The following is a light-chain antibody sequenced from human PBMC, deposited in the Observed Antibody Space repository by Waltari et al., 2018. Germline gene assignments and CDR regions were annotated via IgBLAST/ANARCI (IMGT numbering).Light chain of an antibody. CDR3: CSYAGSSTVV. J-gene: IGLJ2*01. V-gene: IGLV2-23*02. Sequence: QSALTQPASVSGSPGQSITISCTGTSSDVGSYDLVSWYQQYPGKAPKLMIYEVSERPSRVSNRFSGSKSGNTASLTISGLQAEDEADYYCCSYAGSSTVVFGGGTKVTVL. CDR1: SSDVGSYDL. CDR2: EVS.